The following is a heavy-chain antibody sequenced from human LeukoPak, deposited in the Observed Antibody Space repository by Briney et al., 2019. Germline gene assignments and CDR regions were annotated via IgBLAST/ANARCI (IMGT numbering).Heavy chain of an antibody. Sequence: PGGSLRLSCAASGFTFDDYGMSWVRQAPGQGLEWVSYISSSGSTIYYADSVKGRFTISRDNAKNTLYLQMNSLRDDDTSIYYCARDASALYWGRGTLVTVSS. CDR3: ARDASALY. D-gene: IGHD6-19*01. J-gene: IGHJ4*02. V-gene: IGHV3-48*02. CDR2: ISSSGSTI. CDR1: GFTFDDYG.